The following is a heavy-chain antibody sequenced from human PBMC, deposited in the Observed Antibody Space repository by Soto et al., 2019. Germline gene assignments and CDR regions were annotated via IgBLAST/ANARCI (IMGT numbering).Heavy chain of an antibody. J-gene: IGHJ3*02. Sequence: QVQLQESGPGLVKPSQTLSLTCTVSGGSISSGDYYWSWIRQPPGKGLERIGYIYYSGSTYYNPSLKSRVTISVDTSKNQFSLKLSSVTAADTAVYYCARTPLYDFWSGYWSLDIWGQGTMVTVSS. CDR1: GGSISSGDYY. D-gene: IGHD3-3*01. V-gene: IGHV4-30-4*01. CDR2: IYYSGST. CDR3: ARTPLYDFWSGYWSLDI.